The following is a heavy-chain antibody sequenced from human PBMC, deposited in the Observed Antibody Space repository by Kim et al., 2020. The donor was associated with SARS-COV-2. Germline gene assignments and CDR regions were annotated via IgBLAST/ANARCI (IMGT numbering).Heavy chain of an antibody. J-gene: IGHJ4*02. V-gene: IGHV3-15*01. CDR1: GIPFSDAW. Sequence: GGSLRLSCVVSGIPFSDAWFNWVRQSPGKGLEWVGRIKSQSDGGSADLAAPVKGRFAISRDDSKNTLYLLMNSLGTDDSAVYCFTTVSMRWGQGTLVTVSS. CDR2: IKSQSDGGSA. CDR3: TTVSMR. D-gene: IGHD2-2*01.